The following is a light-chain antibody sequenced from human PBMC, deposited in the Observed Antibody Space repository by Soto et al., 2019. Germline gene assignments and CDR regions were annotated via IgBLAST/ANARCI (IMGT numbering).Light chain of an antibody. CDR1: SSDIGDYNY. CDR3: NSYKSTKTYV. CDR2: EVT. J-gene: IGLJ1*01. V-gene: IGLV2-14*01. Sequence: QSVLTQPASVSGSPGQSITISCTGTSSDIGDYNYVSWFQQHPGRAPKLLIFEVTNRPSGVSNRFSGSKSGYTASLTISGLQTEDEADYYCNSYKSTKTYVFGTGTKVTV.